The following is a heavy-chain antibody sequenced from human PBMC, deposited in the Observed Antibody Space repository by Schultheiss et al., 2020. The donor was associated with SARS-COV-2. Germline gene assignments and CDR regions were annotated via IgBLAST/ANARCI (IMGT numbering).Heavy chain of an antibody. J-gene: IGHJ6*02. D-gene: IGHD5-12*01. CDR1: GYTFTGYY. CDR3: ARDPQAPYSGYEPSHRVAYGMDV. CDR2: INPNSGGT. V-gene: IGHV1-2*02. Sequence: ASVKVSCKASGYTFTGYYMHWVRQAPGQGLEWMGWINPNSGGTNYAQKFQGRVTMTRDTSISTAYMELSRLRSDDTAVYYCARDPQAPYSGYEPSHRVAYGMDVWGQGTTVTVSS.